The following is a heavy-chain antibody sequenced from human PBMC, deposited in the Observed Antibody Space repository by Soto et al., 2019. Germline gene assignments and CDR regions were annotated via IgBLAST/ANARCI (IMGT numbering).Heavy chain of an antibody. CDR2: ISYDGSNK. J-gene: IGHJ6*02. V-gene: IGHV3-30*18. CDR3: AKDRIQLWLRMRYYYGMDV. Sequence: ESGGGVVQPGRSLRLSCAASGFTFSSYGMHWVRQAPGKGLEWVAVISYDGSNKYYADSVKGRFTISRDNSKNTLYLQMNSLRAEDTAVYYCAKDRIQLWLRMRYYYGMDVWGQGTTVTVSS. D-gene: IGHD5-18*01. CDR1: GFTFSSYG.